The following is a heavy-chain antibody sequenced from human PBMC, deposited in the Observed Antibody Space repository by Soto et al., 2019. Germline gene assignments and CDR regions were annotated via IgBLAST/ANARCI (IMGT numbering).Heavy chain of an antibody. CDR3: ARVGEGHYYILTGYYKHGMDV. J-gene: IGHJ6*02. CDR2: ISAYNGNT. Sequence: GASVKVSCKASGYTFTSYGISWVRQAPGQGLEWMGWISAYNGNTNYAQKLQGRVTMTTDTSTSTAYMELRSLRSDDTAVYYCARVGEGHYYILTGYYKHGMDVWGQGTTVTVSS. CDR1: GYTFTSYG. V-gene: IGHV1-18*04. D-gene: IGHD3-9*01.